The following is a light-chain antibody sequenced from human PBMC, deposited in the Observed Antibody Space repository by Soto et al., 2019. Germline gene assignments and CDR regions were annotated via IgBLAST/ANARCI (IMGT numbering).Light chain of an antibody. Sequence: EIVWTQSRGTLSLSPGERATLSCRASQSVSSSYLAWYQQKPGQAPRLLIYGASSRATGIPDRFSGSGSGTDFTLTISRLEPEDFAVYYCQQYGSSPFGGGTKVDIK. V-gene: IGKV3-20*01. CDR1: QSVSSSY. J-gene: IGKJ4*01. CDR3: QQYGSSP. CDR2: GAS.